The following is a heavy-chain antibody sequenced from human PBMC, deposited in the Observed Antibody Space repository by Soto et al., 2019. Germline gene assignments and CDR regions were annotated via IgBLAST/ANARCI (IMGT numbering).Heavy chain of an antibody. CDR2: IYDSGNT. CDR1: GGSISSSNW. V-gene: IGHV4-4*02. Sequence: QVQLQESGPGLVKPSGTLSLTCAVSGGSISSSNWWSWVRQPPGKGLEWIGEIYDSGNTNYNPSLKSRVTISVDKSKIQFSLKLSSVTAADTAVYYCARGQKGGWSPNNYYYDGMDVWGQGTTVTVSS. CDR3: ARGQKGGWSPNNYYYDGMDV. J-gene: IGHJ6*02. D-gene: IGHD6-19*01.